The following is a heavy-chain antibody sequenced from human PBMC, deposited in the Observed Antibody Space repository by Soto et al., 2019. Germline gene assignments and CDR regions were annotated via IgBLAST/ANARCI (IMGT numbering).Heavy chain of an antibody. CDR1: GGSITRGGYY. V-gene: IGHV4-31*03. CDR2: IYNSGTT. J-gene: IGHJ5*02. CDR3: ARDVGIAAHLNWFDP. Sequence: SETLSLTCTVSGGSITRGGYYWSWIRQHPGKGLEWIGYIYNSGTTYYNPSLKSRVTISVDTSKNQFSLKLTSVTAADTAVYYCARDVGIAAHLNWFDPWGQGTLVTVSS. D-gene: IGHD6-6*01.